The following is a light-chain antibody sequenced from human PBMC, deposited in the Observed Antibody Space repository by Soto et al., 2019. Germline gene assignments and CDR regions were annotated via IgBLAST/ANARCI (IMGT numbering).Light chain of an antibody. CDR2: AAS. V-gene: IGKV1-6*01. J-gene: IGKJ3*01. Sequence: AIQMTQFPAALSASIGDRVTITCRASQGIRNDLGWYQQKPGKAPKLLIYAASSLQSGVPSRFSGSGSGTDFTLTISSLQPEDFATYYCLQDYNYPSFGPGTKVDIK. CDR3: LQDYNYPS. CDR1: QGIRND.